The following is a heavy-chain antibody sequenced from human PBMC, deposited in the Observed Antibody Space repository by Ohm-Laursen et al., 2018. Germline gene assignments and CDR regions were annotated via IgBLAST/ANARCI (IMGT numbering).Heavy chain of an antibody. J-gene: IGHJ4*02. V-gene: IGHV1-2*06. CDR1: GYTFIGYY. D-gene: IGHD1-26*01. CDR2: VDPNNGGT. Sequence: ASVKVSCKASGYTFIGYYVHWVRQAPGQGLEWMGRVDPNNGGTNYAQKFQDRVTMTVDTSISTAYMELSRLISDDTAVYYCARIKVGAQREGFDYWGQGTLVTVSS. CDR3: ARIKVGAQREGFDY.